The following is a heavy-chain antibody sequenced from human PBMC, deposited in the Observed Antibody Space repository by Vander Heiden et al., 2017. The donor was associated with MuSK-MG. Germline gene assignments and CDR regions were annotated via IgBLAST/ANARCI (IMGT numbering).Heavy chain of an antibody. Sequence: QVQLQESGPGLVKPSETLSLTCTVSGYSISSGYYWGWIRQPPGKGLEWIGSIYHSGSTYYNPSLKSRVTISVDTSKNQFSLKLSSVTAADTAVYYCARGYFDGPDYWGQGTLVTVSS. J-gene: IGHJ4*02. CDR3: ARGYFDGPDY. CDR2: IYHSGST. D-gene: IGHD2-21*01. CDR1: GYSISSGYY. V-gene: IGHV4-38-2*02.